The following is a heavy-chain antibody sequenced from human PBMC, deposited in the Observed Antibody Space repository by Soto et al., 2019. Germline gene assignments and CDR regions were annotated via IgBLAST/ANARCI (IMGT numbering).Heavy chain of an antibody. CDR2: IYPGDSDT. CDR3: ASAARPSKYYYYYYGMDV. J-gene: IGHJ6*02. CDR1: GYSFTSYW. D-gene: IGHD6-6*01. V-gene: IGHV5-51*01. Sequence: GESLKISCKGSGYSFTSYWIGWVRQMPGKGLEWMGIIYPGDSDTRYSPSFQGQVTISADKSISTAYLQWSSLKASDTALYYCASAARPSKYYYYYYGMDVWGQRTTVTVSS.